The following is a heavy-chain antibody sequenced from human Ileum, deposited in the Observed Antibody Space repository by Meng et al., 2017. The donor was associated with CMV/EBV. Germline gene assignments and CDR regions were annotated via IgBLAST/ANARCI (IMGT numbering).Heavy chain of an antibody. CDR3: AREHKSGITLDV. V-gene: IGHV4-31*02. Sequence: SWFRQHPGKGLEWIGYIYYSGSTYYNPSLKSRVTISVDTSKNQFSLKLSSVTAADTAVYYCAREHKSGITLDVWGQGTTVTVSS. J-gene: IGHJ6*02. CDR2: IYYSGST. D-gene: IGHD3-10*01.